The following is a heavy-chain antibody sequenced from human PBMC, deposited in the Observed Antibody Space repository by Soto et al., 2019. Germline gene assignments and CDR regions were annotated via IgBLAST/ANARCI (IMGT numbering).Heavy chain of an antibody. V-gene: IGHV1-69*06. CDR1: RGTLSDHG. D-gene: IGHD3-10*01. CDR2: TIPVFNTA. Sequence: QVQLQQSGAEVKKPGSSVKVSCKASRGTLSDHGVAWLRQAPGQGLEWMGGTIPVFNTAKYAQTVQGRVTVTGDKLTNIVYMELSSLTSEHTSLYFCARGVYGSGNYYTGPSAFDIWGQGKMVIVSS. J-gene: IGHJ3*02. CDR3: ARGVYGSGNYYTGPSAFDI.